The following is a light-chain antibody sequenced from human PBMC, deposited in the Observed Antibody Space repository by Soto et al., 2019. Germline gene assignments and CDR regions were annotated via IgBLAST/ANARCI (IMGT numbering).Light chain of an antibody. J-gene: IGKJ1*01. V-gene: IGKV1-5*03. CDR1: QSIGSW. CDR2: KAS. Sequence: DIQMTQSPSTLSASVGDRVTITCRASQSIGSWLAWYQQTPGKAPKLLIYKASSLESGVPSRFSGSGYGTEFTLTISSLNTDDFASYYCQKYGNYSPWTFDQGNKVEIK. CDR3: QKYGNYSPWT.